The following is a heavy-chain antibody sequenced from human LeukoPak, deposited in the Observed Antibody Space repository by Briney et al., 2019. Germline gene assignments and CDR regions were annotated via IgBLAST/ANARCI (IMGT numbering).Heavy chain of an antibody. Sequence: GGSLRLSCAASVFTFRRYRMSWVRQAPGKGVEGVANIKQEGSKKYYADSVKGRFTISRDNAKSSLYLQMNSLRAEDTAMYYCARDSNDDFWSGYYYYWGQGTLVTVSS. CDR3: ARDSNDDFWSGYYYY. CDR1: VFTFRRYR. V-gene: IGHV3-7*01. J-gene: IGHJ4*02. CDR2: IKQEGSKK. D-gene: IGHD3-3*01.